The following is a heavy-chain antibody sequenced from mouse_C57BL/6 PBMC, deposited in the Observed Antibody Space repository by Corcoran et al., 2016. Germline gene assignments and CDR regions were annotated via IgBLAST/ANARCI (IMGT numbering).Heavy chain of an antibody. D-gene: IGHD2-1*01. V-gene: IGHV1-26*01. Sequence: EVQLQQSGPELMKPGASVKISCKASGYTFTDYYMNWVKQSHGKSLEWIGDINPNNGGTSYNQKFKGKATLTVDKSSSTAYMELRSLTSEDSAVYYCAGALYGNYVAYWGQGTLVTVSA. J-gene: IGHJ3*01. CDR3: AGALYGNYVAY. CDR2: INPNNGGT. CDR1: GYTFTDYY.